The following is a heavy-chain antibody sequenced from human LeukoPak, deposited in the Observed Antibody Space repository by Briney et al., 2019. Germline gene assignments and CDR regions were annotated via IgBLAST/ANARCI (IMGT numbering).Heavy chain of an antibody. CDR3: ARVSYYGSGSYYKGVELGYFDY. Sequence: GGSLRLSCAASGFTFSSYWMHWVRQAPGKGLVWVSRINSDGSSTSYADSVKGRFTISRDNAKNTLYLQMNSLRAEDTAVYYCARVSYYGSGSYYKGVELGYFDYWGQGTLVTVSS. D-gene: IGHD3-10*01. CDR2: INSDGSST. CDR1: GFTFSSYW. J-gene: IGHJ4*02. V-gene: IGHV3-74*01.